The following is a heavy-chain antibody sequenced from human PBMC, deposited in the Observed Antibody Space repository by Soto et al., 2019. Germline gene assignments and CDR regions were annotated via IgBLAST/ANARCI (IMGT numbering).Heavy chain of an antibody. J-gene: IGHJ3*02. CDR2: INSDGSST. CDR3: ASSVWFGASDAFDI. D-gene: IGHD3-10*01. CDR1: GFTFSSYW. V-gene: IGHV3-74*01. Sequence: PGGSLRLSCAASGFTFSSYWMHWVRQAPWKGLVWVSRINSDGSSTSYADSVKGRFTISRDNAKNTLYLQMNSLRAEDTAVYYCASSVWFGASDAFDIWGQGTMVTVSS.